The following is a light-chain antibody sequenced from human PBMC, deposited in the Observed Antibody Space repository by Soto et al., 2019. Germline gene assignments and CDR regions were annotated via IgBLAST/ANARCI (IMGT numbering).Light chain of an antibody. Sequence: ETVLTQSPGTLSLSPGERASLSCRASQSISGRYLAWYQQKPGQAPRLLIYDASSRATGIPDRFSGSGSGTDFIRTISRLEPEDCAVYYCQQYGSSPLTFGGGTKVEIK. CDR3: QQYGSSPLT. CDR1: QSISGRY. V-gene: IGKV3-20*01. CDR2: DAS. J-gene: IGKJ4*01.